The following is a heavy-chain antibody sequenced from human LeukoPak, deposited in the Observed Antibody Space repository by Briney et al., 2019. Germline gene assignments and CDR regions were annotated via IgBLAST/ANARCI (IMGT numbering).Heavy chain of an antibody. CDR2: IYYSGST. Sequence: KPSETLSLTCTVSGGSISSSSYYWGWIRRPPGKGLEWIGSIYYSGSTYYNPSLKSRVTISVDTSKNQFSLKLSSVTAADTAVYYCARQGYYYYYMDVWGKGTTVTVSS. CDR3: ARQGYYYYYMDV. V-gene: IGHV4-39*01. J-gene: IGHJ6*03. CDR1: GGSISSSSYY.